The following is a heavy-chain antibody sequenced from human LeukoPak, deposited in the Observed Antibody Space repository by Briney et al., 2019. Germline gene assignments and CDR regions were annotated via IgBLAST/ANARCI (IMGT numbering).Heavy chain of an antibody. CDR1: GFTFSDYY. CDR3: GRNLAADVDY. V-gene: IGHV3-11*04. D-gene: IGHD6-13*01. J-gene: IGHJ4*02. Sequence: GGSLRLSCAASGFTFSDYYMSWIRQAPGKGLEWLSYISSSGSTIYYADSVKGRFTISRDNAKNSRYLQMNSLRAEDTAVYYCGRNLAADVDYWGQGTLVTVSS. CDR2: ISSSGSTI.